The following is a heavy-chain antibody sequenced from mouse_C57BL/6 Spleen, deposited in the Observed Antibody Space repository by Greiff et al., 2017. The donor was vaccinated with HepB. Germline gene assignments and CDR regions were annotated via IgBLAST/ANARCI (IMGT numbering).Heavy chain of an antibody. J-gene: IGHJ2*01. Sequence: EVQLVESGGGLVQPKGSLKLSCAASGFSFNTYAMNWVRQAPGKGLEWVARIRSKSNNYATYYADSVKDRFTISRDDSESMLYLQMNNLKTEDTAMYYCVRAPNWDFDYWGQGTTLTVSS. V-gene: IGHV10-1*01. D-gene: IGHD4-1*01. CDR2: IRSKSNNYAT. CDR1: GFSFNTYA. CDR3: VRAPNWDFDY.